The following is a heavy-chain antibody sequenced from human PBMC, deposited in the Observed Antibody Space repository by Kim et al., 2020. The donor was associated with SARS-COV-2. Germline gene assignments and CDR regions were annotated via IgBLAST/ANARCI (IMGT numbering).Heavy chain of an antibody. V-gene: IGHV1-2*02. CDR1: GYTFTGYY. J-gene: IGHJ4*02. Sequence: ASVKVSCKASGYTFTGYYMHWVRQAPGQGLEWMGWINPNSGGTNYAQKFQGRVTMTRDTSISTAYMELSRLRSDDTAVYYCARGKIVVVPSSMCYDYWGQGTLVTVSS. D-gene: IGHD2-2*01. CDR2: INPNSGGT. CDR3: ARGKIVVVPSSMCYDY.